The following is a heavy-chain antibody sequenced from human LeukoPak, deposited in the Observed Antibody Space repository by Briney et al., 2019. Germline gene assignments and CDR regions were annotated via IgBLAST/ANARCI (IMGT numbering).Heavy chain of an antibody. CDR1: GFTFSSCA. CDR3: AKRVGANSGPFDS. V-gene: IGHV3-23*01. J-gene: IGHJ4*02. CDR2: IRGGGVKT. D-gene: IGHD4/OR15-4a*01. Sequence: GGSLRLSCAASGFTFSSCAVNWVRQAPGEGLEWVSSIRGGGVKTYYADSVQGRFTISRDDSRNTLYLQMNSLRAEDTAVYYCAKRVGANSGPFDSWGQGTLVAVSS.